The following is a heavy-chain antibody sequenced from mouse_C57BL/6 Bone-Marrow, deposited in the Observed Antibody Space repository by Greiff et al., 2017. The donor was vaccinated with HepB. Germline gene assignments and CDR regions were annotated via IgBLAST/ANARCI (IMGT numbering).Heavy chain of an antibody. CDR1: GFTFSSYG. CDR3: ARHLLLRFDY. V-gene: IGHV5-6*02. Sequence: EVMLVESGGDLVKPGGSLKLSCAASGFTFSSYGMSWVRQTPDKRLEWVATISSGGSYTYYPDSVKGRFTISRDNAKNTLYLQMSSLKSEDTAMYYCARHLLLRFDYWGQGTTLTVSS. D-gene: IGHD1-1*01. J-gene: IGHJ2*01. CDR2: ISSGGSYT.